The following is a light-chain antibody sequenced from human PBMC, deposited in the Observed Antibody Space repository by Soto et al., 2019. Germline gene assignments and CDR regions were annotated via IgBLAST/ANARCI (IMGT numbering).Light chain of an antibody. CDR1: QSVSSY. V-gene: IGKV3-15*01. CDR3: QQYNNWPPIT. CDR2: GAS. Sequence: EIVMTQSPATLSVSPGERATLSCRASQSVSSYLAWYQQKPGQAPSLLIYGASTRATGIPARFSGSGSGTAFTLTISSLQSEDFSVYYCQQYNNWPPITFGQGTRLEIK. J-gene: IGKJ5*01.